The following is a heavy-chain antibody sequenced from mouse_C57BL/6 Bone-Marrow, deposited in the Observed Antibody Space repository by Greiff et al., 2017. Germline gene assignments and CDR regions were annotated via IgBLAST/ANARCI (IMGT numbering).Heavy chain of an antibody. D-gene: IGHD2-3*01. CDR3: ARCGYYHY. CDR2: INPSSGYT. CDR1: GYTFTSYT. J-gene: IGHJ2*01. V-gene: IGHV1-4*01. Sequence: QVQLQQSGAELARPGASVKMSCKASGYTFTSYTMHWVKQRPGQGLEWIGYINPSSGYTKYNQKFKDKATLTADKSSSTAYMQLSSLTSADSAVXYCARCGYYHYWGQGTTLTVSS.